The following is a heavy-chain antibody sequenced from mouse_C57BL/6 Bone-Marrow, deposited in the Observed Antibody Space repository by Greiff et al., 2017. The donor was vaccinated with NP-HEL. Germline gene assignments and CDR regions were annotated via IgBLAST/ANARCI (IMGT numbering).Heavy chain of an antibody. CDR1: GFSFNTYA. CDR3: VDGPWFAY. J-gene: IGHJ3*01. V-gene: IGHV10-1*01. Sequence: EVKVVESGGGLVQPKGSLKLSCAASGFSFNTYAMNWVRQAPGKGLECVARIRSKSNNYATYYADSVKDRFTISRDDSESMLYLQMNNLKTEDTAMYYCVDGPWFAYWGQGTLVTVSA. D-gene: IGHD2-3*01. CDR2: IRSKSNNYAT.